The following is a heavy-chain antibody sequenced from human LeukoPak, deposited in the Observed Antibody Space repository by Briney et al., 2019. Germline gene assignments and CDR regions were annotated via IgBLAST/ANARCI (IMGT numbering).Heavy chain of an antibody. D-gene: IGHD1-26*01. CDR2: IYYSGST. CDR1: GGSTSSYY. Sequence: SETLSLTCTVSGGSTSSYYWSWIRQPPGKGLEWIGYIYYSGSTNYNPSLKSRVTISVDTSKNQFSLKLSSVTAADTAVYYCARHIVGATIRAFDIWGQGTMVTVSS. J-gene: IGHJ3*02. CDR3: ARHIVGATIRAFDI. V-gene: IGHV4-59*08.